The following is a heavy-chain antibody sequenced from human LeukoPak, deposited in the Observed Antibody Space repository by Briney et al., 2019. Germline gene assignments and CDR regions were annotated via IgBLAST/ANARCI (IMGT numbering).Heavy chain of an antibody. CDR1: GFTFSSYS. D-gene: IGHD6-13*01. J-gene: IGHJ4*02. V-gene: IGHV3-21*01. Sequence: PGGPLRLSCAASGFTFSSYSMNWVRQAPGKGLEWVSSISSSSSYIYYADSVKGRFTISRDNAKNSLYLQMNSLRAEDTAVYYCARGIAAAGTSFAFDYWGQGTLVTVSA. CDR2: ISSSSSYI. CDR3: ARGIAAAGTSFAFDY.